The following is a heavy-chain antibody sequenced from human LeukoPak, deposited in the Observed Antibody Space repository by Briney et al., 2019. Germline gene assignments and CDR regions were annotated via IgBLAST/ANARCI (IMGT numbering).Heavy chain of an antibody. CDR1: GGSFSGYY. CDR2: INHSGST. V-gene: IGHV4-34*01. CDR3: ARGPPTGYSSSWFRPSFNY. Sequence: SETLSLTCAVYGGSFSGYYWSWIRQPPGKGLEWIGEINHSGSTNYNPSLKSRVTISVDTSKNQFSLKLSSVTAADTAVYYCARGPPTGYSSSWFRPSFNYWGQGTLVTVSS. D-gene: IGHD6-13*01. J-gene: IGHJ4*02.